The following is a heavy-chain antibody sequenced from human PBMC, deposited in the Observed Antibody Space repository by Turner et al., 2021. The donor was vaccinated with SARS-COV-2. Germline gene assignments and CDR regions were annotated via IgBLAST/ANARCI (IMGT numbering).Heavy chain of an antibody. D-gene: IGHD2-21*01. Sequence: EVQLVESGGGLVQPGGSLRRSCAASGFTFSSYWMHWVRQAPGKGLVWVSRINSDGSSTSYADSVKGRFTISRDNAKNTLYLQMNSLRAEDTAVYYCTKDAFTSYIYYFNFWGQGTLVTVSS. CDR1: GFTFSSYW. J-gene: IGHJ4*02. CDR3: TKDAFTSYIYYFNF. CDR2: INSDGSST. V-gene: IGHV3-74*01.